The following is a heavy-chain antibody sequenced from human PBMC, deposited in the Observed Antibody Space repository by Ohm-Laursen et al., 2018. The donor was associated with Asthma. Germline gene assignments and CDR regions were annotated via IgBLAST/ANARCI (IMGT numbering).Heavy chain of an antibody. J-gene: IGHJ4*02. Sequence: SLRLSCTASGFTFRSYAMHWVRQFPGKGLEWVASISTASTFIYYADSVRGRFTTSRDNAKNSVYLQMNSLRAEDTAVYYCASGSYVPKPSGYWGQGTLVTVSS. D-gene: IGHD1-26*01. CDR3: ASGSYVPKPSGY. CDR1: GFTFRSYA. CDR2: ISTASTFI. V-gene: IGHV3-21*01.